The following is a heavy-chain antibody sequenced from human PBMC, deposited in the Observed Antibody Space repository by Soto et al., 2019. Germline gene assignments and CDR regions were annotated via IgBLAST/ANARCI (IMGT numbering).Heavy chain of an antibody. CDR3: AKSGPGYCTSTSCPLDF. J-gene: IGHJ4*02. CDR2: IGGSGGRT. D-gene: IGHD2-2*01. Sequence: EVQLLESGGGWVQSGGSLRLSCAASGLTFSSYAMTWVRQAPGKGLEWVSGIGGSGGRTYYADSVKGRFTISRDNSKNTLFLQMNSLRAEDTAVYFCAKSGPGYCTSTSCPLDFWGQGTLVTVSS. V-gene: IGHV3-23*01. CDR1: GLTFSSYA.